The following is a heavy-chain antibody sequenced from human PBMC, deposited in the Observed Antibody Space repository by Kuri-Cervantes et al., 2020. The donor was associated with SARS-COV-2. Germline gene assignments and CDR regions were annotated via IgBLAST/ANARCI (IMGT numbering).Heavy chain of an antibody. CDR2: MNPNSGNT. J-gene: IGHJ4*02. CDR3: ARDLGGSNYGGGDY. CDR1: GYTFTSYD. Sequence: ASVKVSCKASGYTFTSYDINWVRQATGQGLEWMGWMNPNSGNTGYAQKFQGRVTMTKNTSISTAYMELSSLRSEDTAVYYCARDLGGSNYGGGDYWGQGTLVTVSS. D-gene: IGHD4-11*01. V-gene: IGHV1-8*02.